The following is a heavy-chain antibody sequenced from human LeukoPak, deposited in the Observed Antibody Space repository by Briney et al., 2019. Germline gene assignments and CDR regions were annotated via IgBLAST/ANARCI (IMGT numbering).Heavy chain of an antibody. CDR3: AREGELGENYCYGMDV. V-gene: IGHV3-48*01. Sequence: GGSLRLSCAASGFTFSSYSMNWVRQAPGKGLEWVSYISSSSSTIYYADSVKGRFTISRDNAKNSLYLQMNSLRAEDTAVYYCAREGELGENYCYGMDVWGQGTTVTVSS. CDR2: ISSSSSTI. J-gene: IGHJ6*02. D-gene: IGHD1-26*01. CDR1: GFTFSSYS.